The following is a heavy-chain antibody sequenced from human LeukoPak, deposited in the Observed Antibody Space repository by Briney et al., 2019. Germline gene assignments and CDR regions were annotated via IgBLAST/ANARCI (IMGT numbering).Heavy chain of an antibody. J-gene: IGHJ4*02. CDR2: IYYSGST. CDR1: GGSISSGGYY. V-gene: IGHV4-31*03. D-gene: IGHD3-22*01. Sequence: NPSETLSLTCTVSGGSISSGGYYWTWIRQHPGKGLEWIGYIYYSGSTYYNPSLKSRVTISVDTSKNQFSLKLNSVTAADTAVYYCSRWGHDNSGYHFDYWGQGTLVTVSS. CDR3: SRWGHDNSGYHFDY.